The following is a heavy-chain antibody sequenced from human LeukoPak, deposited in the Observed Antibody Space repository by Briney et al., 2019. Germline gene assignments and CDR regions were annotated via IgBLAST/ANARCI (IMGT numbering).Heavy chain of an antibody. J-gene: IGHJ4*02. Sequence: GGSLRLSCTGSGVTFNNYAVHWVRQAPGRGLEWVAIISYDGSKKYYGDSVKGRLTISRDNSKNTVYLQMSNLRADDTAVYYCARDREWGPFYFDFWGQGTLVTVSS. CDR3: ARDREWGPFYFDF. CDR2: ISYDGSKK. D-gene: IGHD3-3*01. V-gene: IGHV3-30*04. CDR1: GVTFNNYA.